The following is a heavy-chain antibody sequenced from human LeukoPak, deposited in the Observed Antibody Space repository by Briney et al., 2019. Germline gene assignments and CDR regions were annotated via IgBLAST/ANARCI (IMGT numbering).Heavy chain of an antibody. CDR1: GGSLSSYY. CDR3: ARDYYDSSGHLWWFDP. J-gene: IGHJ5*02. D-gene: IGHD3-22*01. CDR2: IYTSGST. V-gene: IGHV4-4*07. Sequence: SETLSLTCTVSGGSLSSYYCSWLRQPAGKGLEGIGRIYTSGSTHYNPSLKSRVTMSVDTSKNQFSLKLTSVTAADTAVYYCARDYYDSSGHLWWFDPWGQGTLVTVSS.